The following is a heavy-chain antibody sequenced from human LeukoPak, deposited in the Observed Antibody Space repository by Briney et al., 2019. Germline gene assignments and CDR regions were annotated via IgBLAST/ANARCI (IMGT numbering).Heavy chain of an antibody. CDR1: GGSVSSGSYY. D-gene: IGHD2-2*01. J-gene: IGHJ4*02. Sequence: SETLSLTCTASGGSVSSGSYYWSWIRQPPGKGLEWIGYIYYSGSTNYNPSLESRITISVDTSKNQFSLKLSSVTAADTAVYYCARDAMTSLWGQGTLVTVSS. V-gene: IGHV4-61*01. CDR3: ARDAMTSL. CDR2: IYYSGST.